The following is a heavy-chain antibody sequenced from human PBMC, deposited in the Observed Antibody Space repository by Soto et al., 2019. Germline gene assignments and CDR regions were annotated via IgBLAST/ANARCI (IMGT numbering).Heavy chain of an antibody. CDR1: GYTFTSYG. V-gene: IGHV1-18*01. CDR2: ISAYNGNT. J-gene: IGHJ3*02. D-gene: IGHD4-17*01. Sequence: QVQLVQSGAEVKKPGASVKVSCKASGYTFTSYGISWVRQAPGQGLEWMGWISAYNGNTNYAQKLQGRVTMTTDTAXXTGYMELRGLRSDDTAVYYCARDRATVTQEDAFDIWGQGTMVTVSS. CDR3: ARDRATVTQEDAFDI.